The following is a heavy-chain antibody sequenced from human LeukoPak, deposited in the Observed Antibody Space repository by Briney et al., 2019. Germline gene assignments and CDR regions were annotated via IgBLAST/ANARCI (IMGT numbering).Heavy chain of an antibody. D-gene: IGHD3-22*01. Sequence: GGSLRLSCAASGFTFSSYAMSWVRQAPGKGLEWVSAISGSGGSTYYADSVKGRFTISRDNSKNTLYLQMNSLRAEDTAVYYCARAHYYDSSGYLLNYWGQGTLVTVSS. J-gene: IGHJ4*02. CDR2: ISGSGGST. CDR1: GFTFSSYA. V-gene: IGHV3-23*01. CDR3: ARAHYYDSSGYLLNY.